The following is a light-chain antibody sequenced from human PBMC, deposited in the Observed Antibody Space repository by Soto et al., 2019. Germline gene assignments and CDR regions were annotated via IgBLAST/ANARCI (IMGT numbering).Light chain of an antibody. J-gene: IGKJ4*01. CDR1: QNINSW. CDR3: QQYNSFVT. CDR2: KAS. V-gene: IGKV1-5*03. Sequence: DIQMTQSPSTLSASVGDRVTITCRASQNINSWLAWYQQKPGKAPNLLIYKASTLQSGVPSRFSGSGSGTEFTLTISSLQPDDFATYFCQQYNSFVTFGGGTKVEIK.